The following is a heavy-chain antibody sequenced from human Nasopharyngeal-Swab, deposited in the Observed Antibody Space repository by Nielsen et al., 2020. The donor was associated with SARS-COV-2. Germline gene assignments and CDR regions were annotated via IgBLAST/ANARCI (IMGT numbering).Heavy chain of an antibody. Sequence: SETLSLTCTVSNGSINSHYWSWIRQPPGKGLEWIGYIYFSGSTSYNPSLKSRVTMSVDTSKNQFSLNLTSVTAADTAVYYCARVALGSYLRGRGMDVWGQGTTVTVSS. CDR1: NGSINSHY. CDR2: IYFSGST. J-gene: IGHJ6*02. D-gene: IGHD3-16*02. V-gene: IGHV4-59*11. CDR3: ARVALGSYLRGRGMDV.